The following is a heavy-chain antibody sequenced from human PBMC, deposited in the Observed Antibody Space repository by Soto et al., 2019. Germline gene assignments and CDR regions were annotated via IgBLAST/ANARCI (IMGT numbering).Heavy chain of an antibody. Sequence: SVQGSCKASGGTFSSYAISWVRQAPGQGLEWMGGIIPIFGTANYAQKFQGRVTITADESTSTAYMELSSLRSEDTAVYYCARASDYYDSSGYYSPAAPDYWGQGTLVTVSS. J-gene: IGHJ4*02. D-gene: IGHD3-22*01. CDR1: GGTFSSYA. CDR2: IIPIFGTA. CDR3: ARASDYYDSSGYYSPAAPDY. V-gene: IGHV1-69*13.